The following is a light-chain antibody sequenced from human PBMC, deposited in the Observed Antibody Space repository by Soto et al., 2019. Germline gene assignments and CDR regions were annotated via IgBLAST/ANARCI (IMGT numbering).Light chain of an antibody. V-gene: IGKV1-5*01. CDR1: QSISSW. CDR3: QAHPL. J-gene: IGKJ1*01. CDR2: DAS. Sequence: IRGTKCPSTLSASVGDRVTITCRASQSISSWLAWYQQKPGKAPKLLIYDASRLECGVPSRFSGSGSGTELTLPLSDHQPDDFAQYTYQAHPLFGQGTKVDIK.